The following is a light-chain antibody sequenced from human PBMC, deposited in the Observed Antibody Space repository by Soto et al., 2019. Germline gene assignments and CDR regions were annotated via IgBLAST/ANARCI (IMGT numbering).Light chain of an antibody. V-gene: IGLV2-14*01. CDR3: SSYANSDTVI. J-gene: IGLJ2*01. Sequence: SALTQPASVSGSPGQSITISCIGTSSDVGTYNFVSWYRQHPVKAPILIIFDVSSRPSGISNRFSGSKSGNTASLTISGVQAEDEADYYCSSYANSDTVIFGGGTKLTVL. CDR2: DVS. CDR1: SSDVGTYNF.